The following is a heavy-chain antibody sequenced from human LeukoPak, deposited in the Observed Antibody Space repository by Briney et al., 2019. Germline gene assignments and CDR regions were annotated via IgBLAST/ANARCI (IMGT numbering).Heavy chain of an antibody. Sequence: PGGSLRLSCAASGFTFSSYAMHWVRQAPGKGLEWVAVISYDGSNKYYVDSVKGRFTISRDNSKNTLYLQMNSLRAEDTAVYYCARVDSSGWYYFDYWGQGTLVTVSS. CDR2: ISYDGSNK. CDR1: GFTFSSYA. J-gene: IGHJ4*02. D-gene: IGHD6-19*01. CDR3: ARVDSSGWYYFDY. V-gene: IGHV3-30*04.